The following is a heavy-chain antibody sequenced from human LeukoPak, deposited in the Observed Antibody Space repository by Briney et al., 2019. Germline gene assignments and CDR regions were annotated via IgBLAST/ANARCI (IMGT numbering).Heavy chain of an antibody. CDR3: AKGPAAVAGYYSDH. V-gene: IGHV3-23*01. CDR2: ISGSGGTR. CDR1: GFTFSSSA. D-gene: IGHD6-19*01. J-gene: IGHJ4*02. Sequence: GGSLRLSCAASGFTFSSSAMSWVRQAPGKGLEWVSSISGSGGTRYYADSVRGRFTISRDNPKNTLDLQMNSLRAEDTAVYYCAKGPAAVAGYYSDHWGQGTLVTVSS.